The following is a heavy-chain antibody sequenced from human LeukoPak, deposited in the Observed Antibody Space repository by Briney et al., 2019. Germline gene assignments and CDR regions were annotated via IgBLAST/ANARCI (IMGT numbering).Heavy chain of an antibody. Sequence: PGRSLRLSCAASGFTFSSYAMSWVRQAPGKGLEWVSSISSSSRYIYYADSMKGRFTISRDNAKNSLYLQMNSLRAEDTAVYYCARDIAPTTILARWFDPWGQGTLVTVSS. V-gene: IGHV3-21*01. D-gene: IGHD4-17*01. CDR2: ISSSSRYI. CDR3: ARDIAPTTILARWFDP. J-gene: IGHJ5*02. CDR1: GFTFSSYA.